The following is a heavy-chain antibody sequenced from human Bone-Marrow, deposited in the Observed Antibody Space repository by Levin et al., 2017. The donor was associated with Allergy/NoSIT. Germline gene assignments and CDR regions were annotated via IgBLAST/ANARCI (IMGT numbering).Heavy chain of an antibody. V-gene: IGHV3-33*01. D-gene: IGHD4-17*01. CDR3: ARDRSDFGDFLDY. J-gene: IGHJ4*02. Sequence: PGGSLRLSCAASGFTFSSYAMHWVRQAPGKGLEWVAVIWYDGSNQYYADSVKGRFTISRDSAENRLYLQMNSLRAEDTAVYYCARDRSDFGDFLDYWGQGTLVTVSS. CDR1: GFTFSSYA. CDR2: IWYDGSNQ.